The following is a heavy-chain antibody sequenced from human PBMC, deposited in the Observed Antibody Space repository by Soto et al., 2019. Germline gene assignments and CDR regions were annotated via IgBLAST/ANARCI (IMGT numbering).Heavy chain of an antibody. CDR2: IYYSGST. CDR3: VREGYDSRNYYYDAMDV. V-gene: IGHV4-59*01. Sequence: SETLSLTCTVAGGSISTYYWSCIRQPPGKGLEWIGYIYYSGSTNYNPSLKSRVTISVDTSKNQFSLKLSSVTAADTAVYYCVREGYDSRNYYYDAMDVWVQGTTVT. D-gene: IGHD3-22*01. J-gene: IGHJ6*02. CDR1: GGSISTYY.